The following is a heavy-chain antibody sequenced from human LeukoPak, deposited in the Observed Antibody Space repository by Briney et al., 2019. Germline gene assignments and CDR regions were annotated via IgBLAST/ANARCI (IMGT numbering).Heavy chain of an antibody. Sequence: GGSLRLSCTASGFIFNDFWMSWVRQAPGEGLEWVANIRQDGGAKNYVDSVKGRFTISRDNAKKSLYLQMNSLRAEDTALYYCAKDTVRGAIDYWGQGTLVTVSS. V-gene: IGHV3-7*03. CDR3: AKDTVRGAIDY. CDR1: GFIFNDFW. D-gene: IGHD3-10*01. CDR2: IRQDGGAK. J-gene: IGHJ4*02.